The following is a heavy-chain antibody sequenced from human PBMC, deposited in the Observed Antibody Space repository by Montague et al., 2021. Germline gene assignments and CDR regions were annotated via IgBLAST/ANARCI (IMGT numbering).Heavy chain of an antibody. J-gene: IGHJ5*01. V-gene: IGHV3-23*01. Sequence: SLRLSCAASGFTFGGYSMTWVRQAPGRGLEWVSFISPSGDTFYAESVKGRFIVSRDNSNNALYLHLNSLRGEDSAIYYRVKTPSGTYDSWGPGTLVTVSS. D-gene: IGHD1-26*01. CDR2: ISPSGDT. CDR1: GFTFGGYS. CDR3: VKTPSGTYDS.